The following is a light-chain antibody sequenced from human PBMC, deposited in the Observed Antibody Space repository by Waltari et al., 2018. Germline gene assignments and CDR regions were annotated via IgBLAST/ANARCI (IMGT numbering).Light chain of an antibody. CDR3: AAWDDSLRAWV. V-gene: IGLV1-47*01. CDR1: NSNLGSNY. CDR2: RNT. J-gene: IGLJ3*02. Sequence: QSVLIQPPSASETPGQRVTISCSGRNSNLGSNYVCWYQHLPGTAPELLIYRNTQRPSGVPDRFSGSKSDTSASLAISGLRSEDEADYYCAAWDDSLRAWVFGGGTKLTVL.